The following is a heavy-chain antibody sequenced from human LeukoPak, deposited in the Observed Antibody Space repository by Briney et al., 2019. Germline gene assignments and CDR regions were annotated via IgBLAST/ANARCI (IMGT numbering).Heavy chain of an antibody. CDR3: ARDHSTDSYTILNDAFDI. J-gene: IGHJ3*02. CDR1: GYTFTSYY. Sequence: ASVKVSCKASGYTFTSYYMHWVRQAPGQGFEWMGIINPSGGSTSYAQKFQGRVTMTRDTSTSTVYMELSSLRSEDTAVYYCARDHSTDSYTILNDAFDIWGQGTMVTVSS. D-gene: IGHD1-1*01. V-gene: IGHV1-46*01. CDR2: INPSGGST.